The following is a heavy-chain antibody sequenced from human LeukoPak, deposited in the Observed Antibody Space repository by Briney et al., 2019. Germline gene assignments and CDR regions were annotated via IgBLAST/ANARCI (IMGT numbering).Heavy chain of an antibody. D-gene: IGHD3-22*01. J-gene: IGHJ4*02. CDR2: IRQDGNEK. Sequence: GGSLTLSCPACGFTFSSYWMSWVRQAAGKGLEWVANIRQDGNEKYYVDSVKGRFTISRDNAKNSLYLQMNSLGDEDTAVYYCASLLWNDYDTSGFDYSGQGTLVTVSS. V-gene: IGHV3-7*03. CDR1: GFTFSSYW. CDR3: ASLLWNDYDTSGFDY.